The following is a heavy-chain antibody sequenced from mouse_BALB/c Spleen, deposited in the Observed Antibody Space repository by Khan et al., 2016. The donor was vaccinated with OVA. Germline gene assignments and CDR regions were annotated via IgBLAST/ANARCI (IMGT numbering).Heavy chain of an antibody. CDR1: GFTFRSFG. Sequence: EVELVESGGGLVQPGGSRKLSCAASGFTFRSFGMHWVRQAPEKGLEWVAYINSGSSTIYYADPVKGRFTISRDNPKNTLFLQMTSLRSEDTAMYYCARGNLAYWGQGTTLTVSS. CDR2: INSGSSTI. J-gene: IGHJ2*01. CDR3: ARGNLAY. V-gene: IGHV5-17*02.